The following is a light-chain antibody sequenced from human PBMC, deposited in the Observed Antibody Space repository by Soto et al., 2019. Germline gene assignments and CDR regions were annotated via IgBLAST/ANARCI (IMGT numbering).Light chain of an antibody. Sequence: QSVLTQSPSASGTPGQRVTISCSGGSSNIGRDTVNWYQQLPGTAPKLLIYSNNHRPSGVPDRFSGSKSGTSASLAISGLQSEDEADYYCASWDGSLNGWVFGGGTKLTVL. CDR1: SSNIGRDT. J-gene: IGLJ3*02. CDR2: SNN. CDR3: ASWDGSLNGWV. V-gene: IGLV1-44*01.